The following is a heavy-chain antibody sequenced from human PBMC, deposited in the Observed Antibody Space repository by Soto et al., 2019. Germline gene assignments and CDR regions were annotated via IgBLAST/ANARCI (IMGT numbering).Heavy chain of an antibody. J-gene: IGHJ4*02. D-gene: IGHD3-22*01. Sequence: ASVRVSCKASGYTFTSYAMHWVRQAPGQRLEWMGWVNAGNGNTKYSQNFQGRVTITRDTSASTAYMELSSLRSEDTAVYFCARERGENSGYYGYFDNWGQGDLVTVSS. V-gene: IGHV1-3*01. CDR2: VNAGNGNT. CDR1: GYTFTSYA. CDR3: ARERGENSGYYGYFDN.